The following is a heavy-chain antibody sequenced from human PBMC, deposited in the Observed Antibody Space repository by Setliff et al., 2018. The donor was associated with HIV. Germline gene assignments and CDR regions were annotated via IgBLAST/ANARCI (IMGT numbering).Heavy chain of an antibody. Sequence: SETLSLTCAFYGGSFSSCYWNWIRQPPGKGLEWIGEFSPTGSPTYNPSLESRVTISVDTSKNQCSLKLRSLTAADTAIYYCARGAPRGRLRFPNWFDPWGQGTLVTVS. CDR3: ARGAPRGRLRFPNWFDP. D-gene: IGHD5-12*01. J-gene: IGHJ5*02. V-gene: IGHV4-34*01. CDR1: GGSFSSCY. CDR2: FSPTGSP.